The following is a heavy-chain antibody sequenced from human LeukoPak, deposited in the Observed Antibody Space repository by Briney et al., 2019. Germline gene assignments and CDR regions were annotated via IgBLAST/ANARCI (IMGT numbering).Heavy chain of an antibody. CDR3: ARMWGGSGWDHY. CDR2: IYYSGST. CDR1: GGSISSYY. D-gene: IGHD6-19*01. V-gene: IGHV4-59*01. J-gene: IGHJ4*02. Sequence: SETLSLTCTVSGGSISSYYWSWIRQPPGKGLEWIGYIYYSGSTNYNPSLKSRVTISVDTSKNQFSLKLSSVTAADTAVYYCARMWGGSGWDHYWGQGTLVTVSS.